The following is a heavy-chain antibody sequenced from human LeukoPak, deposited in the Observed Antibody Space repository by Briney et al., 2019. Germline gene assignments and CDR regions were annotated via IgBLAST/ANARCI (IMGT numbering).Heavy chain of an antibody. D-gene: IGHD5-18*01. CDR3: ARDVRIQLWLRGWFDP. V-gene: IGHV7-4-1*02. J-gene: IGHJ5*02. Sequence: ASVKVSCKASGYTFTRYAMNWVRQAPGQGLEWMGWINTNTGNPTYAQGFTGRFVFSLDTSVSTAYLQISSLKAEDTAVYYCARDVRIQLWLRGWFDPWGQGTLVTVSS. CDR1: GYTFTRYA. CDR2: INTNTGNP.